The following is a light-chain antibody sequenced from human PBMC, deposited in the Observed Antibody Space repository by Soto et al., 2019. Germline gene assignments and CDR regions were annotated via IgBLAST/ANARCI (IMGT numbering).Light chain of an antibody. CDR1: QSVNIY. V-gene: IGKV3D-15*01. CDR3: QQYDDSLRLT. J-gene: IGKJ4*01. Sequence: EIVMTQSPATLSVSPGERATLSCRASQSVNIYLAWYQQKPGQAPRLLIFGASYRATGIPARFSGSGSGTEFNLTISSLQSEDFAVYFCQQYDDSLRLTFGGGTKVDIK. CDR2: GAS.